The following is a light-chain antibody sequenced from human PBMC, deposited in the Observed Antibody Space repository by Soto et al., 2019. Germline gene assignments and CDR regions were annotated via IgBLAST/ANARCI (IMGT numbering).Light chain of an antibody. CDR1: QSVTSNY. J-gene: IGKJ1*01. CDR2: GAS. CDR3: QQYGSFPWT. Sequence: IVLTQSPGSLSFSPGERATLSCRASQSVTSNYFAWYQQKPGQAPRLLIYGASSRATGIADRFSGSGSGKDFTLTISRLEPEDFAVYYCQQYGSFPWTFGQGNKVDIX. V-gene: IGKV3-20*01.